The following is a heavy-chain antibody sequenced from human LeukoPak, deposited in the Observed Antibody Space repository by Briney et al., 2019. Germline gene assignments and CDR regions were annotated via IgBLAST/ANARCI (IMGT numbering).Heavy chain of an antibody. Sequence: GGSLRLSCAASGFTVSLYYMTWVRQAPGKGLEWVSVIYSGGPTYYADSVKGRFTISKDNSKNTVYLQMSSLRVDDTAVYYCAKAASSSWPSYYYGMDVWGQGTTVTVSS. D-gene: IGHD6-13*01. CDR3: AKAASSSWPSYYYGMDV. J-gene: IGHJ6*02. CDR1: GFTVSLYY. CDR2: IYSGGPT. V-gene: IGHV3-53*01.